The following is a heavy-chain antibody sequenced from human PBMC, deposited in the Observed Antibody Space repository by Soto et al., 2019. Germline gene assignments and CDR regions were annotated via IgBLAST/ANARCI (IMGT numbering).Heavy chain of an antibody. Sequence: SVKVSCKASGGTFNNYVINWVRQAPGQGLEWMAGIVPIFGTPNYAQKFQGRVTITADKSTSTAYMELNSLRSEDTAVYYCAGRCDGTNCLAHFDYWGQGTLVTV. V-gene: IGHV1-69*06. CDR1: GGTFNNYV. CDR2: IVPIFGTP. CDR3: AGRCDGTNCLAHFDY. D-gene: IGHD2-2*01. J-gene: IGHJ4*02.